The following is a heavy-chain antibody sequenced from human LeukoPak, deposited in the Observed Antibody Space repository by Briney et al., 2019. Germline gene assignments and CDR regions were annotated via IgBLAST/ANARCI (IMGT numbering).Heavy chain of an antibody. Sequence: GGSLRLSCAASGFNVGNNYMSWVRQAPGKGLEWVSVIYSGGSIYYADAVKGRFTISRDSSRNTLYLQMNSLRAEDTAVYYCARDDYSGPSGYWGQGTLVTVSS. CDR1: GFNVGNNY. J-gene: IGHJ4*02. D-gene: IGHD4-11*01. V-gene: IGHV3-66*01. CDR2: IYSGGSI. CDR3: ARDDYSGPSGY.